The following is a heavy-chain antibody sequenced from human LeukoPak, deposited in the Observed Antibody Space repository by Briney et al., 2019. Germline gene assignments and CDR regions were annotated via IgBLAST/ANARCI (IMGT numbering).Heavy chain of an antibody. CDR1: GGSLSSDIYY. V-gene: IGHV4-31*02. CDR2: IFYTGST. CDR3: ARATTNHFDY. D-gene: IGHD1-1*01. J-gene: IGHJ4*02. Sequence: SENLSLTCTVSGGSLSSDIYYWSWIRQLPGEGLEWIGYIFYTGSTYYTPSLKSRVSMSIDTSQNQFSLKLSSVTAADTAVYYCARATTNHFDYWGQGTLVTVSS.